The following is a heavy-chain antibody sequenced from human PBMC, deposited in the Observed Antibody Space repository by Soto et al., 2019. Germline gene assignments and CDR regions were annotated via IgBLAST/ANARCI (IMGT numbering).Heavy chain of an antibody. J-gene: IGHJ5*02. CDR3: ARVGGINWFDP. Sequence: QVQLQESGPGLVKPSQTLSLPCTVSGGSISSGGYYWSWIRQHPGKGLEWIGYIYYSGSTYYNPSIKSRVTISVDTSKNQFSLKLSSVTAADPAVYYCARVGGINWFDPWGQGTLVTVSS. D-gene: IGHD1-20*01. CDR1: GGSISSGGYY. CDR2: IYYSGST. V-gene: IGHV4-31*03.